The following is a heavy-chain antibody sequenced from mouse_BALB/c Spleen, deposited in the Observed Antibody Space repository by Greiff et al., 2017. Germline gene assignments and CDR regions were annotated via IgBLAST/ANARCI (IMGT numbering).Heavy chain of an antibody. D-gene: IGHD2-2*01. CDR1: GFSLTSYG. Sequence: VQVVESGPGLVQPSQSLSITCTVSGFSLTSYGVHWVRQSPGKGLEWLGVIWSGGSTDYNAAFISRLSISKDNSKSQVFFKMNSLQANDTAIYYCASYGYFWYFDVWGAGTTVTVSS. CDR2: IWSGGST. J-gene: IGHJ1*01. CDR3: ASYGYFWYFDV. V-gene: IGHV2-2*02.